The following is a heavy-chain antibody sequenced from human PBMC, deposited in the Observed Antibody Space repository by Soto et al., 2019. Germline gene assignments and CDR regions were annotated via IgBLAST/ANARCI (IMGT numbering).Heavy chain of an antibody. CDR3: ARDGGRNSGGIDY. J-gene: IGHJ4*02. CDR1: GGTFSSYS. Sequence: VQLVQSGAEVKKPGSSVKVSCKASGGTFSSYSINWVRQAPGQGLEWMGEIIPIFGTANYAQTFQGRVTITADESTRTAYMELSSLRSEDTAVYYCARDGGRNSGGIDYWGQGTLVTVSS. CDR2: IIPIFGTA. V-gene: IGHV1-69*01. D-gene: IGHD1-26*01.